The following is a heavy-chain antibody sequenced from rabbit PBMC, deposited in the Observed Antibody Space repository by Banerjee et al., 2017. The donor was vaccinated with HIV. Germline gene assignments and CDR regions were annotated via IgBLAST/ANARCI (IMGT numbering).Heavy chain of an antibody. Sequence: QEQLVESGGGLVQPEGSLTLTCKASGFTLSSYWMWWVRQAPGKGLEWIACIGAGSSGTTYYANWVNGRFTISKTSSTTVTLQMTSLTAADTATYFCARVLAGVIGWNFGLWGQGTLVTVS. CDR1: GFTLSSYW. V-gene: IGHV1S45*01. CDR3: ARVLAGVIGWNFGL. J-gene: IGHJ3*01. CDR2: IGAGSSGTT. D-gene: IGHD4-1*01.